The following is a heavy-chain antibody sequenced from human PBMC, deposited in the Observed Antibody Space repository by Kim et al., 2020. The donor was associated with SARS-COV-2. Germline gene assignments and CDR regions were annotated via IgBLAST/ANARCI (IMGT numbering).Heavy chain of an antibody. D-gene: IGHD3-16*02. Sequence: GGSLRLSCAASGFTFSSYGMHWVRQAPGKGLEWVAVIWYDGSNKYYADSVKGRFTISRDNSKNTLYLQMNSLRAEDTAVYYCARSRDHYVWGSYRQNSAFDIWGQGTMVTVSS. J-gene: IGHJ3*02. V-gene: IGHV3-33*01. CDR1: GFTFSSYG. CDR2: IWYDGSNK. CDR3: ARSRDHYVWGSYRQNSAFDI.